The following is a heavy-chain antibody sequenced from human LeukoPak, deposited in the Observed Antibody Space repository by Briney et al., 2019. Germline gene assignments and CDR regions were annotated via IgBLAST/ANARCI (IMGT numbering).Heavy chain of an antibody. J-gene: IGHJ4*02. CDR3: ARRMAAAVSLPHFDY. CDR1: GFTFSSYS. V-gene: IGHV3-21*01. CDR2: ISSSSSYI. Sequence: GGSLRLSCAASGFTFSSYSMDWVRQAPGKGLEWVSSISSSSSYIYYADSVKGRFTISRDNAKNSLYLQMNSLRAEDTAVYYCARRMAAAVSLPHFDYWGQGTLVTVSS. D-gene: IGHD6-13*01.